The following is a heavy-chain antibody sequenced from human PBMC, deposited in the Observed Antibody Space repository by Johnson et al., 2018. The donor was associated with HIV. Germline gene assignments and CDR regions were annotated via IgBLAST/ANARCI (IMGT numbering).Heavy chain of an antibody. CDR3: AKDLCWEDAFDI. CDR2: IKQDGSQK. J-gene: IGHJ3*02. V-gene: IGHV3-7*01. D-gene: IGHD2-21*01. CDR1: GLTFRNSW. Sequence: VQLLESGGNLVQPGGSLRLSCAASGLTFRNSWMNWVRQTPGKGLEWVANIKQDGSQKYYVDSVKGRFTISRDNAKNSLYLQMNSLRAEDTAVYYCAKDLCWEDAFDIWGQGTMVTVSS.